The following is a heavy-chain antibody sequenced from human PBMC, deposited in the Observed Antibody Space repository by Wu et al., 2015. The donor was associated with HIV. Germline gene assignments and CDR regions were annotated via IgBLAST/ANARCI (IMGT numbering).Heavy chain of an antibody. J-gene: IGHJ6*02. CDR2: ISGYNGYT. Sequence: QVQLVQSGAEVKKPGASVRVSCKASGYIFTHFGITWVRQAPGQGLEWMGWISGYNGYTNYAQKFQGRVTITADEATSTAYMELNSLRSEDTAVYYCARDSHSSGYWSYYYGMDVWGQGTTVTVSS. CDR3: ARDSHSSGYWSYYYGMDV. D-gene: IGHD3-22*01. V-gene: IGHV1-18*01. CDR1: GYIFTHFG.